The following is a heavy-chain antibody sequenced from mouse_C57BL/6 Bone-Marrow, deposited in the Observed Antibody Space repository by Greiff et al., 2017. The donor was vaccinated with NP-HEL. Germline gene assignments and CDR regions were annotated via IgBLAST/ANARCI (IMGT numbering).Heavy chain of an antibody. CDR2: IYPGSGST. V-gene: IGHV1-55*01. D-gene: IGHD1-1*02. CDR1: GYTFTSYW. CDR3: ARRGPLGGRGY. Sequence: QVHVKQPGAELVKPGASVKMSCKASGYTFTSYWITWVKQRPGQGLEWIGDIYPGSGSTNYNEKFKSKATLTVDTSSSTAYMQLSSLTSEDSAVYYCARRGPLGGRGYWGQGTTLTVSS. J-gene: IGHJ2*01.